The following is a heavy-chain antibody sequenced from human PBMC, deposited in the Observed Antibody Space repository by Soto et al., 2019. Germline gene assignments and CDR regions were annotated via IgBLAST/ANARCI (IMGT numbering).Heavy chain of an antibody. CDR3: AIADRYDSRLH. V-gene: IGHV4-61*01. D-gene: IGHD3-22*01. CDR2: IHYSGSI. CDR1: GGSVSSGSYY. J-gene: IGHJ4*02. Sequence: SETLSLTCTVSGGSVSSGSYYWSWIRKPPGKGLEWIGYIHYSGSINYNPSLKSRVTISVDTSRNQFSLKLSSVIAADTAVYYCAIADRYDSRLHWGQGTLVTVSS.